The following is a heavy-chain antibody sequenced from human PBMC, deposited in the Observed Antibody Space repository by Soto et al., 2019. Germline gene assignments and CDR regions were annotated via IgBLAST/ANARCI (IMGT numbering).Heavy chain of an antibody. D-gene: IGHD3-10*01. J-gene: IGHJ4*02. CDR3: ARARDYYGSGSYDY. CDR1: GFSLSTSGMC. CDR2: IDWDDDK. Sequence: SGPTLVNPTQTLTLTCTFSGFSLSTSGMCVSWIRQPPGKALEWLARIDWDDDKYYSTSLKTRRTISKDTSKNQVVLTMTNMDPVDTATYYCARARDYYGSGSYDYWGQGTLVTVSS. V-gene: IGHV2-70*11.